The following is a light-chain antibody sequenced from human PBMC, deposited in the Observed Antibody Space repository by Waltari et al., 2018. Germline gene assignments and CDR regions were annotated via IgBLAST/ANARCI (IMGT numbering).Light chain of an antibody. CDR1: NIGRKR. CDR3: QVWDSSSDHPNWV. Sequence: SYVLTQPPSVSVAPGQPARITCGGNNIGRKRVHWYQQKPGQAPVLVVYDASDRPSGIPERFSGSNSGNTATLTISRVEAGDEADYYCQVWDSSSDHPNWVFGGGTKLTVL. V-gene: IGLV3-21*02. CDR2: DAS. J-gene: IGLJ3*02.